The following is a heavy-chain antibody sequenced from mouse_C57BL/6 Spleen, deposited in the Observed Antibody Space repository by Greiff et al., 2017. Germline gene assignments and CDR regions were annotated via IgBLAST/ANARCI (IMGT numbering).Heavy chain of an antibody. CDR1: GYTFTSYW. D-gene: IGHD2-3*01. CDR3: ARWDGGNAMDY. Sequence: VQLQQPGAELVMPGASVKLSCKASGYTFTSYWMHWVKQRPGQGLEWIGEIDPSDSYTNYNQKFKGKSTLTVDKSSSTAYMQLSSLTSEDSAVYYCARWDGGNAMDYWGQGTSVTVSS. CDR2: IDPSDSYT. V-gene: IGHV1-69*01. J-gene: IGHJ4*01.